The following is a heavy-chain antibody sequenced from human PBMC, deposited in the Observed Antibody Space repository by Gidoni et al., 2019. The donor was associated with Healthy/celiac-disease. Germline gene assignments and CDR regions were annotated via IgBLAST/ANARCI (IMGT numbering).Heavy chain of an antibody. CDR2: SGGT. V-gene: IGHV1-2*02. D-gene: IGHD5-18*01. CDR3: ARARSGAMVPHGDY. J-gene: IGHJ4*02. Sequence: SGGTNYAQKFQGRVTMTRDTSISTAYMELSRLRSDDTAVYYCARARSGAMVPHGDYWGQGTLVTVSS.